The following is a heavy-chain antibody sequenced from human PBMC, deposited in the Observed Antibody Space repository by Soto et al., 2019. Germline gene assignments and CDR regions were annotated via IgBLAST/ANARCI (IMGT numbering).Heavy chain of an antibody. V-gene: IGHV1-69*01. J-gene: IGHJ6*02. CDR3: ARARLAVTPSLYYYGMDV. Sequence: QVQLVQSGAEVKKPGSSVKVSCKASGGTFISYAISWVRQAPGQGLECMGGIIPIFGTANYAQKFQGRVTITADESTSTAYMELRRLRSEDTAVYYCARARLAVTPSLYYYGMDVWGQGTTVTVSS. CDR2: IIPIFGTA. CDR1: GGTFISYA. D-gene: IGHD2-21*02.